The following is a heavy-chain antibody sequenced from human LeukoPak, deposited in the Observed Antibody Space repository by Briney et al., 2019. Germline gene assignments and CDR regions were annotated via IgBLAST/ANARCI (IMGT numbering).Heavy chain of an antibody. CDR2: IYYSGST. V-gene: IGHV4-39*07. CDR1: GDSISSSSYY. D-gene: IGHD3-22*01. J-gene: IGHJ4*02. Sequence: SETLSLTCSVSGDSISSSSYYWGWIRQPPGKGLEWIGSIYYSGSTYYNPSLKSRVTISIDTSKNQFSLKLTSVTAADTAVYYCARGLYYYDSSGLLDYWGQGTLVTVSS. CDR3: ARGLYYYDSSGLLDY.